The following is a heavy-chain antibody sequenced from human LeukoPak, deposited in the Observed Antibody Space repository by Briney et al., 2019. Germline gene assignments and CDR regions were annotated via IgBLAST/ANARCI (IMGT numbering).Heavy chain of an antibody. CDR1: GDSVSSNSAA. D-gene: IGHD2-15*01. J-gene: IGHJ5*02. Sequence: SQTLSLTCAISGDSVSSNSAAWNWIRQSPSRGLEWLGRTYYRSKWYNDYAVSVKSRITINPDTSTNQFSLQLSSVTPEDTAVYYCARVVGYCSGGSCYDNWFDPWGQGTLVTVSS. V-gene: IGHV6-1*01. CDR2: TYYRSKWYN. CDR3: ARVVGYCSGGSCYDNWFDP.